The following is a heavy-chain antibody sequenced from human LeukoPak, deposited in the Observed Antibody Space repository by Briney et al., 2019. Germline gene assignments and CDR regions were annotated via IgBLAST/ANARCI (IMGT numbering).Heavy chain of an antibody. J-gene: IGHJ6*02. V-gene: IGHV1-24*01. CDR3: ATDTVTTGYGMDV. CDR2: FDPEDGET. Sequence: ASVKVSCKASGYTFTSYYMHWVRQAPGKGLEWMGGFDPEDGETIYAQKFQGRVTMTEDTSTDTAYMELSSLRSEDTAVYYCATDTVTTGYGMDVWGQGTTVTVSS. D-gene: IGHD4-17*01. CDR1: GYTFTSYY.